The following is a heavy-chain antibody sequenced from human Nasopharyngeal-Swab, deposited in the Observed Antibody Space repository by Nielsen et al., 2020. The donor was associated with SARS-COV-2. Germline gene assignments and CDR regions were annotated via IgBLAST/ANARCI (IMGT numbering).Heavy chain of an antibody. J-gene: IGHJ6*02. CDR2: ISSSSSYI. D-gene: IGHD3-3*01. V-gene: IGHV3-21*01. CDR1: GFTFSSYS. CDR3: ARGVEVGVPYYYYGTDV. Sequence: GGSLRLSCAASGFTFSSYSMNWVRQAPGKGLEWVSSISSSSSYIYYADSVKGRFTISRDNAKNSLYLQMNSLRAEDTAVYYCARGVEVGVPYYYYGTDVWGQGTTVTVSS.